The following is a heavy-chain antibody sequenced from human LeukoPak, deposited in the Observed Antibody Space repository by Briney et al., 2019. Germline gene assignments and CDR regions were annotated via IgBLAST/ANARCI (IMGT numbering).Heavy chain of an antibody. V-gene: IGHV1-2*04. J-gene: IGHJ2*01. CDR2: INPNSGDT. CDR3: ARGAGTYWHFDL. Sequence: ASVKVSCKASGYTFTGYYIHWVRQAPGQGLEWMGWINPNSGDTKYAQKFQGWVTMTRDTSNTKAYMELSRLRSEDTAVYYCARGAGTYWHFDLWGRGTLVTVSS. CDR1: GYTFTGYY. D-gene: IGHD3-10*01.